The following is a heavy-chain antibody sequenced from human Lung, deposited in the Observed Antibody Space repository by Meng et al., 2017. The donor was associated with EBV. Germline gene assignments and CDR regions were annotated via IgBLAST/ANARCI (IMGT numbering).Heavy chain of an antibody. CDR1: GSSISSGGYY. CDR3: AREYSSSSGLPGP. CDR2: IYDSGST. Sequence: QVQLQESGPGLVKPSQTLSLTCTVSGSSISSGGYYWSWIRQHPGKGLEWIGYIYDSGSTSYNPSLMSRVTISVDTSRNQFSLKLTSVTAADTAVYYCAREYSSSSGLPGPWGQGTLVTVFS. D-gene: IGHD6-6*01. V-gene: IGHV4-30-4*08. J-gene: IGHJ5*02.